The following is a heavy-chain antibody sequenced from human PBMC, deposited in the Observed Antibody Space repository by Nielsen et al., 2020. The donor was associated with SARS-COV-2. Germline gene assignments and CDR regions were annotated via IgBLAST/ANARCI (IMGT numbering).Heavy chain of an antibody. Sequence: GGSLRLSCAASGFTFSSYSMNWVRQAPGKGLEWVSVIYSGGSSTYYADSVKGRFTISRDNSKNTLYLQMNSLRAEDTAVYYCAKDFGYSSSSYYYYGMDVWGQGTTVTVSS. D-gene: IGHD6-6*01. CDR1: GFTFSSYS. V-gene: IGHV3-23*03. CDR3: AKDFGYSSSSYYYYGMDV. J-gene: IGHJ6*02. CDR2: IYSGGSST.